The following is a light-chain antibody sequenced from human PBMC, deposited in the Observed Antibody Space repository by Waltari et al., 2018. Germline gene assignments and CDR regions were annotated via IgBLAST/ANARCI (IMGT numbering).Light chain of an antibody. J-gene: IGKJ4*01. CDR3: MQALQTPLT. Sequence: EIMLTQSPLTLPVTPGAPASISCRYSQSLLYSNGYNYLDWYLQKPGQSPQLLIYLGSNRASGVPDRFSGSGSGTDFTLKITRVEAEDVGVYYCMQALQTPLTFGGGTKVEIK. V-gene: IGKV2-28*01. CDR2: LGS. CDR1: QSLLYSNGYNY.